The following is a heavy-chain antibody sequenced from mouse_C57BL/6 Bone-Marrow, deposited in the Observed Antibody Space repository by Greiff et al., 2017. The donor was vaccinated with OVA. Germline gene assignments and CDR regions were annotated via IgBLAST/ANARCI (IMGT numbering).Heavy chain of an antibody. D-gene: IGHD1-1*01. V-gene: IGHV5-17*01. J-gene: IGHJ3*01. Sequence: EVHLVESGGGLVKPGGSLKLSCAASGFTFSDYGMHWVRQAPEKGLEWVAYISSGSSTIYYADTVKGRFTISRDNAKNTLFLQMTSLRSEDTAMYYCARSHYYGSFAWFAYWGQGTLVTVSA. CDR1: GFTFSDYG. CDR2: ISSGSSTI. CDR3: ARSHYYGSFAWFAY.